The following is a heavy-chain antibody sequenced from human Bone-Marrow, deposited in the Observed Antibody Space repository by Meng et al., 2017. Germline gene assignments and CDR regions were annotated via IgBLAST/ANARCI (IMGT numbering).Heavy chain of an antibody. CDR1: GYTLTELS. CDR3: ARDLTHDSSGYYFFGPNWFDP. J-gene: IGHJ5*02. V-gene: IGHV1-24*01. CDR2: FDPEDGET. D-gene: IGHD3-22*01. Sequence: ASVKVSCKVSGYTLTELSMHWVRQAPGKGLEWMGGFDPEDGETIYAQKFQGRVTMTEDTSTDTAYMELSSLRSEDTAVYYCARDLTHDSSGYYFFGPNWFDPWGQGTLVTVSS.